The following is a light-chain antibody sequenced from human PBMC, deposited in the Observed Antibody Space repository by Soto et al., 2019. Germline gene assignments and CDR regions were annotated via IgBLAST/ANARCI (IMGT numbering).Light chain of an antibody. CDR2: STN. CDR1: SGSVSTNYY. CDR3: VLYMGSGISV. V-gene: IGLV8-61*01. J-gene: IGLJ1*01. Sequence: QAVVTQEPSFSVSPGRTVTLTCGLSSGSVSTNYYPSWYQQTPGQAPRTLIYSTNTRSSGVPDRFSGSILGNKAALTITGAQADDEADYYCVLYMGSGISVFGTGTKVTVL.